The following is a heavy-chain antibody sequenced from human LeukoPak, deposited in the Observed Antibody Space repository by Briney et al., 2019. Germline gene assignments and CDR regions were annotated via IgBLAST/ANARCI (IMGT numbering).Heavy chain of an antibody. CDR3: ARADCSSTSCYTGSLYYYGMDV. V-gene: IGHV1-3*01. CDR1: EYIFTSYA. CDR2: INGGNGNR. D-gene: IGHD2-2*02. Sequence: GASVKVSCKASEYIFTSYAIHWVRQAPGQRLEWMGWINGGNGNRKYSQKFQGRVTITRDASASTAYMELSSLRSEDTAVYYCARADCSSTSCYTGSLYYYGMDVWGQGTTVTVSS. J-gene: IGHJ6*02.